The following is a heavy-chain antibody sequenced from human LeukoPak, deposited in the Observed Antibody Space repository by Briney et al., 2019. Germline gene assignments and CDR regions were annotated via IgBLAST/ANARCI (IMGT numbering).Heavy chain of an antibody. CDR1: GFTFSDYY. CDR3: AKSRSGSANWALQIFDN. J-gene: IGHJ4*02. CDR2: ISFSGSPT. Sequence: PGGSLRLSCAASGFTFSDYYMSWIRQAPGKGLEWVSYISFSGSPTQYADSVKGRFTISRDNAKNSLYLQMNSLRAEDTAVYFCAKSRSGSANWALQIFDNWGQGTLVTVSS. V-gene: IGHV3-11*01. D-gene: IGHD1-1*01.